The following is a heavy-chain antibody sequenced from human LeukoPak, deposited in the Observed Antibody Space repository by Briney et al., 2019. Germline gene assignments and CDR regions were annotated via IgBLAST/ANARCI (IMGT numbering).Heavy chain of an antibody. Sequence: GGSLRLSCAASGLSVTNYYMNWVRQAPGKGLEWVSVVYSGGTTDFADSVKGRFLISRDNSKNKVYLQMNRLSAEDTAVCYCASGLGETGHYAFYYGMDVWGQGTTVIVSS. V-gene: IGHV3-53*01. CDR2: VYSGGTT. CDR1: GLSVTNYY. J-gene: IGHJ6*02. CDR3: ASGLGETGHYAFYYGMDV. D-gene: IGHD3-10*01.